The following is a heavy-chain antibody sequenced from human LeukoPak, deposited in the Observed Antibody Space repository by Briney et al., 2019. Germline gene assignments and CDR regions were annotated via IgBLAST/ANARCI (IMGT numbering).Heavy chain of an antibody. CDR1: GGSISSGGYA. J-gene: IGHJ4*02. CDR2: IYYSGST. CDR3: ARDFRNYYFDY. V-gene: IGHV4-31*03. Sequence: SQTLSLTCTVSGGSISSGGYAWSWLRQHRGKGLEWIGYIYYSGSTYYNPSLKSRVTISVDTSKNQFSLKLSSVTAADTAVYYCARDFRNYYFDYWGQGTLVTVSS.